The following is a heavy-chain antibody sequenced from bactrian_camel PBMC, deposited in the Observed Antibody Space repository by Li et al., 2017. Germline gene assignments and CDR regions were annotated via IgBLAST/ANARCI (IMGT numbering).Heavy chain of an antibody. J-gene: IGHJ4*01. D-gene: IGHD1*01. Sequence: HVQLVESGGDSVQAGQSLTLSCTVAGFTAETCGMNWYRQAVGDQREWVAAISNAGSTGYAASVKGRFTISKDNAESTLYLQMNSLKIEDTAVYYCAASTYADRCDNRRWADFLYRGQGTQVTVS. CDR3: AASTYADRCDNRRWADFLY. V-gene: IGHV3S55*01. CDR1: GFTAETCG. CDR2: ISNAGST.